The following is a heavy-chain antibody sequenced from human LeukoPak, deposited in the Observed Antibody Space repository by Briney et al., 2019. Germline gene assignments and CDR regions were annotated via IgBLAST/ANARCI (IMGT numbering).Heavy chain of an antibody. CDR3: ARGVRIAVAGYIDY. V-gene: IGHV3-30*19. J-gene: IGHJ4*02. Sequence: QSGGSLRLSCAASGFAFSASGMHWVRQAPGKGLEWVAAISYDGPNKRYADSVKGRFTISRDNSKNTLYLQMNSLRAEDTAVYYCARGVRIAVAGYIDYWGQGTLVTVSS. CDR1: GFAFSASG. D-gene: IGHD6-19*01. CDR2: ISYDGPNK.